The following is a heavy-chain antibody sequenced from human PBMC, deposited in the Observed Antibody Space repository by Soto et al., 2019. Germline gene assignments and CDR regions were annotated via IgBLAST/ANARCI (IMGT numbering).Heavy chain of an antibody. D-gene: IGHD5-18*01. V-gene: IGHV4-39*01. CDR3: ARIDKNMVKTFDY. CDR2: IYYSGTT. Sequence: SETLSLTSTVSGGSLGSDNSYWAWISQPPEKGLEWIGTIYYSGTTYYNPSLKSRVTMSVDTSKNQFSLKLRSVTAADTAVYSCARIDKNMVKTFDYWGQGTLVTVSS. J-gene: IGHJ4*02. CDR1: GGSLGSDNSY.